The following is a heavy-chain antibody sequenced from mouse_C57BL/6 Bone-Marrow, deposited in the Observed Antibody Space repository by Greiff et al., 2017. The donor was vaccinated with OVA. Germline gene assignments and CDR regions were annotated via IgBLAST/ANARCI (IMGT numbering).Heavy chain of an antibody. CDR2: LHPPICST. V-gene: IGHV1-64*01. CDR3: ARLPHYYCSSPFAY. J-gene: IGHJ3*01. Sequence: QVQLQQPGAELVKPGASVKLSCKASGYTFTSYWMHWVKQRPGQGLECLFLLHPPICSTNYNEKFKSKATLTVDKSSSTAYMQLSSLTSEDSAVYYCARLPHYYCSSPFAYWGQGTLVTVSA. D-gene: IGHD1-1*01. CDR1: GYTFTSYW.